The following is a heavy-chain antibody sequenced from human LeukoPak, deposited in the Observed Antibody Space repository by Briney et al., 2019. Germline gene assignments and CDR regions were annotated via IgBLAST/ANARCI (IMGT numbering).Heavy chain of an antibody. CDR2: MNPNSGNT. CDR1: GYTFTSYD. D-gene: IGHD2-21*01. Sequence: GASVKVSCKASGYTFTSYDINWVRQATGQGLEWMGWMNPNSGNTGYPQKFQGRVTMTRNTSISTAYMELSSLRSEDTAVYYCAREHIVTRPGGYYYYGMDVWGQGTTVTVSS. V-gene: IGHV1-8*01. CDR3: AREHIVTRPGGYYYYGMDV. J-gene: IGHJ6*02.